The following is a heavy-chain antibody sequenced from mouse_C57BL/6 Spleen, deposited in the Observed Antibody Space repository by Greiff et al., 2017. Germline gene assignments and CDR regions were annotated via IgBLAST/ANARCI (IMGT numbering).Heavy chain of an antibody. Sequence: EVHLVESGAELVKPGASVKLSCTASGFNIKDYYMHWVKQRTEQGLEWIGRIDPEDGETKYAPKFQGKATITADTSSNTAYLQLRSLTSEDTAVYYCARTTTVVAHWYFDVWGTGTTVTVSS. J-gene: IGHJ1*03. D-gene: IGHD1-1*01. CDR1: GFNIKDYY. V-gene: IGHV14-2*01. CDR2: IDPEDGET. CDR3: ARTTTVVAHWYFDV.